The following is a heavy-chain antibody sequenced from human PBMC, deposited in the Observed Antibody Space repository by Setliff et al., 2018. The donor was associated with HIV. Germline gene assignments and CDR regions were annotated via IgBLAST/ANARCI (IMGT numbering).Heavy chain of an antibody. CDR3: ARVIASGYNFWSGYPFDAFDV. J-gene: IGHJ3*01. CDR2: IYYSGTA. V-gene: IGHV4-39*07. D-gene: IGHD3-3*01. CDR1: GDSISSSAYY. Sequence: SETLSLTCTVSGDSISSSAYYWGWVRQPPGKGLEWIGSIYYSGTAYYDPSLRSRVTILVDTSNNNFSLKLNSVTAADTAMYHCARVIASGYNFWSGYPFDAFDVWGQGTMVTVSS.